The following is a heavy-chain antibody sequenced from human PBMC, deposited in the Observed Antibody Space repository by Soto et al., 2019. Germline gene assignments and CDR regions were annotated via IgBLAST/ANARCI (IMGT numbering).Heavy chain of an antibody. J-gene: IGHJ3*02. Sequence: SVKVSCKASGGTCSMYAISCVLQAPGQGLEWMGGIIPIFGTANYAQKFQGRVTITADKSTSTAYMELSSLRSEDTAVYYCASSDFNAFDIWGQGTMVT. CDR1: GGTCSMYA. CDR3: ASSDFNAFDI. V-gene: IGHV1-69*06. CDR2: IIPIFGTA.